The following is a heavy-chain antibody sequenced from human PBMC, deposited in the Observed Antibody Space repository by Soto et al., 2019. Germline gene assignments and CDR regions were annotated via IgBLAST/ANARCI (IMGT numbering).Heavy chain of an antibody. V-gene: IGHV4-31*03. Sequence: TLSLTCSVSSDSMNSGGYYWSWIRQHPGKGLEWIGYIYSNGDTYYNPSLKSRVTISVDTSKNQFSLNLTSVTAADTAVYYCARRGGSSPGYYYYAMDVWGQGTTVTVSS. J-gene: IGHJ6*02. CDR2: IYSNGDT. D-gene: IGHD6-6*01. CDR1: SDSMNSGGYY. CDR3: ARRGGSSPGYYYYAMDV.